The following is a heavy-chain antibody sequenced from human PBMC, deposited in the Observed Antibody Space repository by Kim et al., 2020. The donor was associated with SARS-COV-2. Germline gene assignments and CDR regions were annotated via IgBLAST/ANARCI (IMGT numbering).Heavy chain of an antibody. D-gene: IGHD2-2*01. CDR3: ARASRVVPAAMKAFDI. CDR2: INPNSGGT. Sequence: ASVKVSCKASGYTFTGYYMHWVRQAPGQGLEWMGWINPNSGGTNYAQKFQGRVTMTRDTSISTAYMELSRLRSDDTAVYYCARASRVVPAAMKAFDIWGQGTMVTVSS. J-gene: IGHJ3*02. CDR1: GYTFTGYY. V-gene: IGHV1-2*02.